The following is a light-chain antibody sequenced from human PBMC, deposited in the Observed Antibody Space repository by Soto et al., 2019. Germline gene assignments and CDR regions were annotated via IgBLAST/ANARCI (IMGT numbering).Light chain of an antibody. J-gene: IGKJ2*01. V-gene: IGKV3-15*01. CDR3: PQYDDGPYP. CDR2: GAS. Sequence: VLTQAPGTMSLTQGERATLSCRASQSVSSNVAWYQQIPGQTPRLLIYGASTRATGIPVRFSGSGSGTEFTLTISSLQSEDFAVYYCPQYDDGPYPFGQ. CDR1: QSVSSN.